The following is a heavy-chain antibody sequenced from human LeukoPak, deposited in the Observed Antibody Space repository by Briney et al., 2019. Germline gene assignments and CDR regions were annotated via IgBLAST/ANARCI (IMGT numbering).Heavy chain of an antibody. CDR1: GFTFSRHA. CDR3: ARDRTYSSTTGIWNHFNW. D-gene: IGHD6-13*01. J-gene: IGHJ4*02. V-gene: IGHV3-33*01. CDR2: MWHVGGDE. Sequence: PGGSLRLSCAASGFTFSRHAIHWVRQAPGKGLEWVAVMWHVGGDEYYADSVKGRFTISRDDSANTVYLQMNSLRAEDTAMYYCARDRTYSSTTGIWNHFNWWGQGTLVTVSS.